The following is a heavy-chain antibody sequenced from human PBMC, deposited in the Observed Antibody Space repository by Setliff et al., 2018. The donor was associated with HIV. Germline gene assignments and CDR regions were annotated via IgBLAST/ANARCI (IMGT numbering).Heavy chain of an antibody. CDR1: GGSISSYY. Sequence: SETLSLTCTVSGGSISSYYWSWIRQPPGKGLEWIGYTYYSGSTNYNPSLKSRVTISVDTSKNQFSLTLSSVTAADTAVYYCARGHMLITYYYYYYMDVWGKGTTVTVSS. V-gene: IGHV4-59*01. CDR3: ARGHMLITYYYYYYMDV. D-gene: IGHD3-10*02. CDR2: TYYSGST. J-gene: IGHJ6*03.